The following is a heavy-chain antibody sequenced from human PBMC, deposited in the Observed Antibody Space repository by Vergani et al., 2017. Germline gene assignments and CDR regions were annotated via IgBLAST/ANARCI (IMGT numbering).Heavy chain of an antibody. V-gene: IGHV3-30*02. CDR3: ARDSMVRGVMVY. CDR2: IRYDGSNE. J-gene: IGHJ4*02. CDR1: GFTFRNYG. D-gene: IGHD3-10*01. Sequence: QVQLVESGGGVVQPGGSLRLSCAASGFTFRNYGMHWVRQAPGKGLEWVAFIRYDGSNEFYADSVKGRFTVSRDNSKRTMYLQMNSLRAEDTAVYYCARDSMVRGVMVYWGQGTLVTVSS.